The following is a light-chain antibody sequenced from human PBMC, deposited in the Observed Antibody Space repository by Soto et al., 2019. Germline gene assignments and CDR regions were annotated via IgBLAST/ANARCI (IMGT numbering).Light chain of an antibody. CDR1: SSDVGDFNY. CDR3: RSYSSGTTHVV. V-gene: IGLV2-14*03. Sequence: QSALTQPASVSGSPGRSVTISCTGTSSDVGDFNYVSWYQHLPGRAPKLIIYDVTNRPSGISYRFSASKSGRTASLTISGLQAEDEADYYCRSYSSGTTHVVFGGGTKVTVL. J-gene: IGLJ2*01. CDR2: DVT.